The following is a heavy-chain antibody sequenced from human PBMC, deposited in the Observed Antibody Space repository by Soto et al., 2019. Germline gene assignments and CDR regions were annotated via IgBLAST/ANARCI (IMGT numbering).Heavy chain of an antibody. V-gene: IGHV4-4*07. D-gene: IGHD3-10*01. Sequence: SETLSLTCTVSGGSLSSYYWSWIRQPAGKGLEWIGRIYTSGSTNYNPSLKSRVTMSVDTSKNQFSLKLSSVTAADTAVYYCAITTVGYYSYGMDVWGQGTTVTVSS. CDR2: IYTSGST. CDR3: AITTVGYYSYGMDV. J-gene: IGHJ6*02. CDR1: GGSLSSYY.